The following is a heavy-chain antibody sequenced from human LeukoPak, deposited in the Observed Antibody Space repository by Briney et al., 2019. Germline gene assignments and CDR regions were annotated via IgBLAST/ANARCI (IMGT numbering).Heavy chain of an antibody. D-gene: IGHD6-13*01. J-gene: IGHJ6*03. CDR1: GFTVSSNY. CDR3: ARPPAATEDYYYYMDV. CDR2: ISYDGRNK. V-gene: IGHV3-30*03. Sequence: GGSLRLSCAASGFTVSSNYMSWVRQAPGKGLEWVALISYDGRNKYYADSVKGRFTISRDNSKNTLYLQMHSLRAEDAAVYYCARPPAATEDYYYYMDVWGKGATVTVSS.